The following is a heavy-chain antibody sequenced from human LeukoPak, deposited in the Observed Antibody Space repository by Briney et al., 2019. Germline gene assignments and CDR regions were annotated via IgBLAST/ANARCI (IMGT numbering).Heavy chain of an antibody. V-gene: IGHV4-61*02. CDR3: ARLRFDFWSGYTHPYFDY. Sequence: SQTLSLTCTVSAGSISSGNFYWSWIRHPAGKRLEYIGRIFVTGSTNYNPSLKSRVTISIDTSKIQFSLKLSSVAATDTAVYFCARLRFDFWSGYTHPYFDYWGQGTLVTVSS. J-gene: IGHJ4*02. CDR1: AGSISSGNFY. D-gene: IGHD3-3*01. CDR2: IFVTGST.